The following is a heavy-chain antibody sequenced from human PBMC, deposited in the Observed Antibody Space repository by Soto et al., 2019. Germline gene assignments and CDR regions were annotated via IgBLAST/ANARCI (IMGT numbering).Heavy chain of an antibody. V-gene: IGHV4-34*01. CDR2: INHSGST. D-gene: IGHD6-13*01. CDR1: GGSFSGYY. Sequence: PLEILSLTCAVYGGSFSGYYWSWIRQPPGKGLEWIGEINHSGSTNYNPSLKSRVTISVDTSKNQFSLKLSSVTPEDTAVYYCARGAFIVSPCTGFDYWGQGTPVTVSS. J-gene: IGHJ4*02. CDR3: ARGAFIVSPCTGFDY.